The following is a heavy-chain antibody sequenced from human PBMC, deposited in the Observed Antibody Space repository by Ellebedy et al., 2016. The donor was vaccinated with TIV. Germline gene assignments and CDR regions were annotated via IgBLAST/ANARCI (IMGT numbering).Heavy chain of an antibody. Sequence: SETLSLXXAVYGGSFSGYYWSWIRQPPGKGLEWIGEINHSGSTNYNPSLKSRVTISVDTSKNQFSLKLSSVTAADTAVYYRARGRGYCSSTSCSPGSWFDPWGQGTLVTVSS. V-gene: IGHV4-34*01. J-gene: IGHJ5*02. CDR3: ARGRGYCSSTSCSPGSWFDP. D-gene: IGHD2-2*01. CDR2: INHSGST. CDR1: GGSFSGYY.